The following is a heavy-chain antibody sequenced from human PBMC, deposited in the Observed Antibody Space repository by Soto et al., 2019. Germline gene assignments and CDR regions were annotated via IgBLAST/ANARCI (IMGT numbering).Heavy chain of an antibody. V-gene: IGHV1-18*04. D-gene: IGHD3-10*02. CDR1: GYTFTSFG. CDR3: ARGVRDIFVRGGVMDV. J-gene: IGHJ6*02. Sequence: GASVKVSCKASGYTFTSFGISWGRQAPGQGLEWLGWVSAKNGNTNYAQKFQGRVTMTTETATSTAYMELRSLRSDDTAVYYCARGVRDIFVRGGVMDVWGQGTTVTVSS. CDR2: VSAKNGNT.